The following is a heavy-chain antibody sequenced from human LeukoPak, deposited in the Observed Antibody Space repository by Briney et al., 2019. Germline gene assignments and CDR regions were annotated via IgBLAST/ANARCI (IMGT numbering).Heavy chain of an antibody. Sequence: PGGSLRPSWAAAAFTFINYGMHCVRPAPSKGLDWVAVIWYDGSYTYYADSVEGPFTTSRDTSKNTPYLQMNSLRAEDTAIYSCAKVVQYTASTGTGLDYWGEGTLVTVSS. D-gene: IGHD5-18*01. J-gene: IGHJ4*02. CDR3: AKVVQYTASTGTGLDY. CDR1: AFTFINYG. CDR2: IWYDGSYT. V-gene: IGHV3-33*06.